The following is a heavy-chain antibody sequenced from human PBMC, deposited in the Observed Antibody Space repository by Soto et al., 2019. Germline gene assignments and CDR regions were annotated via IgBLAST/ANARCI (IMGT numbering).Heavy chain of an antibody. CDR1: GGSLSCSY. J-gene: IGHJ4*02. D-gene: IGHD3-3*02. CDR3: ATGGGWLHNSYIRGLYFDY. Sequence: SETLSLTCTVSGGSLSCSYCRWIRKSPGKSLEWIASISYTGSTTHNPSLKSRVTLSVDTSKNQFSLSLTSVTPADTAAYYCATGGGWLHNSYIRGLYFDYWGQGVLVTVSS. V-gene: IGHV4-59*01. CDR2: ISYTGST.